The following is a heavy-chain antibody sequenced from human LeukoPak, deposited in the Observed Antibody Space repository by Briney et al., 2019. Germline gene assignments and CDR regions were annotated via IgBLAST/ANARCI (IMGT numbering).Heavy chain of an antibody. Sequence: ASVKVSCTASGYTFTGYYMHWVRQAPGQGLEWMGWINPNSGGTNYAQKFQGRVTMTRDTSISTAYMELSRLRFDDTAVYYCARESQEGYYYDNSGMDVWGKGTTVTVSS. CDR1: GYTFTGYY. J-gene: IGHJ6*04. V-gene: IGHV1-2*02. CDR2: INPNSGGT. D-gene: IGHD3-22*01. CDR3: ARESQEGYYYDNSGMDV.